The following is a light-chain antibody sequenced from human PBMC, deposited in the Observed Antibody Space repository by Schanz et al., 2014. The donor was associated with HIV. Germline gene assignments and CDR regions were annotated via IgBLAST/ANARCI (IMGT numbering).Light chain of an antibody. CDR2: GAS. Sequence: EIVLTQSPVTLSLSPGERATLSCRASQSVSSNLAWYQQKPGQAPRLLMHGASSRAAGIPDRFSGSGSGTDFTLTIGSLEPEDFAVYYCEQYGTTPYTFGQGTKLEIK. CDR1: QSVSSN. CDR3: EQYGTTPYT. J-gene: IGKJ2*01. V-gene: IGKV3-20*01.